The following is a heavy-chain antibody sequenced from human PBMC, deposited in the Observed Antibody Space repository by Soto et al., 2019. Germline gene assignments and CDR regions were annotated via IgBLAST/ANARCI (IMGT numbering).Heavy chain of an antibody. CDR3: AREELSVPNYYYYGMDV. CDR2: IYYSGST. CDR1: GGSISSGGYY. J-gene: IGHJ6*02. D-gene: IGHD3-16*02. V-gene: IGHV4-31*03. Sequence: KPSETLSLTCTVSGGSISSGGYYWSWIRQHPGKGLEWIGYIYYSGSTYYNPSLKSRVTISVDTSKNQFSLKLSSVTAADTAVYYCAREELSVPNYYYYGMDVWGQGTTVTVSS.